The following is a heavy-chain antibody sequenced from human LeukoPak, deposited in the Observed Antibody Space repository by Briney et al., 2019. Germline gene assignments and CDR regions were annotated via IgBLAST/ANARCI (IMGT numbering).Heavy chain of an antibody. CDR2: INPSGGST. J-gene: IGHJ3*02. CDR3: AREIAYYGSGSYYRDDAFDI. D-gene: IGHD3-10*01. V-gene: IGHV1-46*01. Sequence: ASVKVSCKASGYTFTSYDINWVGQAPGQGLEWMGIINPSGGSTSYAQKFQGRVTITRNTSISTVSMELSSLRSEDTAVYYCAREIAYYGSGSYYRDDAFDIWGQGTMVTVSS. CDR1: GYTFTSYD.